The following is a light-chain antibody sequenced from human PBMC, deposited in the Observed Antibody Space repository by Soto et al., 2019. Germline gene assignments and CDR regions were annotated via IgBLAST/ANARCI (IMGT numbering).Light chain of an antibody. CDR1: QSVNRW. V-gene: IGKV1-5*03. Sequence: DIQMTQSPSTLSASVGDRVTITSRASQSVNRWLAWYQQKPGKAPKLLIYETSSLESGVPSRFGGSGSGTEFTLTISSLQPDDFAIYYCQQYNSYSWTFGQGTKV. CDR3: QQYNSYSWT. J-gene: IGKJ1*01. CDR2: ETS.